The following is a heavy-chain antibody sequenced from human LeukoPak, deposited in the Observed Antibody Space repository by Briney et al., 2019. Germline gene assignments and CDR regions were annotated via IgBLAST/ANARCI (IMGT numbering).Heavy chain of an antibody. D-gene: IGHD3-22*01. Sequence: ASVKVSCKASGYTFTGYYMHWVRQAPGQGLEWMGWINPNSGGTNYAQKFQGRVTMTRDTSISTAYMELSSLRSEDTAVYYCAREGRYYYDSSGYYYVDAFDIWGQGTMVTVSS. CDR1: GYTFTGYY. CDR2: INPNSGGT. CDR3: AREGRYYYDSSGYYYVDAFDI. J-gene: IGHJ3*02. V-gene: IGHV1-2*02.